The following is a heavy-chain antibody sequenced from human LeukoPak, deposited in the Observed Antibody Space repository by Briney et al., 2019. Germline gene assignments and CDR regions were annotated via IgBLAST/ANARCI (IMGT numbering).Heavy chain of an antibody. Sequence: PGGSLRLSCAASGFTFSDYYMSWVRQAPGKGLEWVSVIHTGGSTYYADSVKGRFTISRDTSNNTLYLQMNSLRAEDTAVYYCAREGKWLQLRYFDYWGQGTLVTVSS. D-gene: IGHD5-24*01. CDR1: GFTFSDYY. V-gene: IGHV3-53*01. J-gene: IGHJ4*02. CDR3: AREGKWLQLRYFDY. CDR2: IHTGGST.